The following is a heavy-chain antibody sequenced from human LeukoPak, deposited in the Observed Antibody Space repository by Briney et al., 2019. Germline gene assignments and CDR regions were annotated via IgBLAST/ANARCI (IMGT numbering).Heavy chain of an antibody. CDR3: ARLSSGTRGAFDI. J-gene: IGHJ3*02. V-gene: IGHV1-2*04. CDR2: INPNSGAT. D-gene: IGHD3-10*01. CDR1: GYTFTGYY. Sequence: GASVKVSCKASGYTFTGYYMHWVRQAPGQGLEWVGWINPNSGATSYAQNFQGWVTMTRDTSISTAYMELARLRSDDTAVYYCARLSSGTRGAFDIWGQGTMVTVSS.